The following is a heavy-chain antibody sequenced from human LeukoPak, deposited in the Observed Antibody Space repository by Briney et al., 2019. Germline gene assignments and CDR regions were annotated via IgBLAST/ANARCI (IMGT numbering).Heavy chain of an antibody. J-gene: IGHJ3*02. Sequence: GGSLRLSCAASGFTFSSYSMNWVRQAPGKGLEWVSSISSSSSYIYYADSVKGRFTISRDNAKNSLYLQMNSLRAEDTAVYYCASLFIVVVVAAPLSDAFDIWGQGAMVTVSS. D-gene: IGHD2-15*01. CDR2: ISSSSSYI. CDR3: ASLFIVVVVAAPLSDAFDI. V-gene: IGHV3-21*01. CDR1: GFTFSSYS.